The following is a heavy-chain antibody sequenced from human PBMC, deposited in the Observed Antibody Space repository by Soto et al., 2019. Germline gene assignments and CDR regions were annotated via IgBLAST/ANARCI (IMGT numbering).Heavy chain of an antibody. Sequence: GASVKVSCKASGGTFSSYAISWVRQAPGQGLEWMGGIIPIFGTANYAQKFQGRVTITADESTSTAYMELSSLRSEDTAVYYCARNPVYDSSGYYLDYWGQGTLVTVSS. J-gene: IGHJ4*02. CDR2: IIPIFGTA. CDR3: ARNPVYDSSGYYLDY. V-gene: IGHV1-69*13. D-gene: IGHD3-22*01. CDR1: GGTFSSYA.